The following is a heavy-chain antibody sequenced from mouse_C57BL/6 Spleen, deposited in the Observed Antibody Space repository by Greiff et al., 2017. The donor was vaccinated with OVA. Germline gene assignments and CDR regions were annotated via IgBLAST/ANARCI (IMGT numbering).Heavy chain of an antibody. CDR2: FYPGSGSI. CDR3: ARHDPAYGSYEGFDY. V-gene: IGHV1-62-2*01. D-gene: IGHD2-1*01. Sequence: VHLVESGAELVKPGASVKLSCKASGYTFTEYPIHWVKQRSGQGLEWIGWFYPGSGSIKYNEKFKDKATLTADKYSSTVYMERSRLTSEDSAVYFCARHDPAYGSYEGFDYWGQGTTLTVSS. CDR1: GYTFTEYP. J-gene: IGHJ2*01.